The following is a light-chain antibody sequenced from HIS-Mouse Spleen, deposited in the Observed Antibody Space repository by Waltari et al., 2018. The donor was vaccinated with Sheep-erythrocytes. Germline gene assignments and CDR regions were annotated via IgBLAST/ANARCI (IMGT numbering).Light chain of an antibody. CDR3: CSYAGSSTPWV. V-gene: IGLV2-23*01. J-gene: IGLJ3*02. CDR2: EGS. Sequence: QSALTQPASVSGSPGPSITISCTGTSSDVGSYNLFSWYQQHLGKAPKLMIYEGSKRPSGVSNRFSGSKSGNTASLTISGLQAEDEADYYCCSYAGSSTPWVFGGGTKLTVL. CDR1: SSDVGSYNL.